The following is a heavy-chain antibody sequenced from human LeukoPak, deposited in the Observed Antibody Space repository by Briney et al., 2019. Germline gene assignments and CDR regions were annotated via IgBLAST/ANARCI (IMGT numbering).Heavy chain of an antibody. V-gene: IGHV4-31*03. D-gene: IGHD2-21*01. CDR1: GTPLSSGGYY. CDR3: ARLGGDMWNWYFDL. Sequence: SETLSLTCSVSGTPLSSGGYYWSWIRQHPGKGLEWIAYISYSGTTYYNTSLKSRVTISVDTYKNQFSLKLSSVTAADTAVYFCARLGGDMWNWYFDLWGRGTLVTVSS. J-gene: IGHJ2*01. CDR2: ISYSGTT.